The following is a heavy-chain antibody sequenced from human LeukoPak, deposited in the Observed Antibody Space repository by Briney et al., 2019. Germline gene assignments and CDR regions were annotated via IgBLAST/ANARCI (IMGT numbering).Heavy chain of an antibody. J-gene: IGHJ4*02. CDR2: IRSDGGEE. Sequence: PGGSLRLSCAASGFTFSSYGMHWVRQAPGKGLEWVSFIRSDGGEEFYADSVKGRFTISRDNSKSTMYLQMKSLRPEDTAIYYCAKDQAGGWGQGTLVTVSS. D-gene: IGHD4-23*01. CDR3: AKDQAGG. V-gene: IGHV3-30*02. CDR1: GFTFSSYG.